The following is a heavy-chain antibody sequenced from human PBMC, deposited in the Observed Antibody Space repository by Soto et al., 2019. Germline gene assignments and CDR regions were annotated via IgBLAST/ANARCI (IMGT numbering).Heavy chain of an antibody. D-gene: IGHD3-10*01. J-gene: IGHJ6*02. CDR1: GYTFTSYG. Sequence: QVQLVQSGAEVKKPGASVKVSCKASGYTFTSYGVSWVRQAPGQGLEWMGWISGYNGNTNYAQKLQGRVTMTTDTTTSTADMELRSLRSEDTAVYYCARAGKYYYGSGSPYYYGMDVWGQGITVTVSS. CDR3: ARAGKYYYGSGSPYYYGMDV. CDR2: ISGYNGNT. V-gene: IGHV1-18*04.